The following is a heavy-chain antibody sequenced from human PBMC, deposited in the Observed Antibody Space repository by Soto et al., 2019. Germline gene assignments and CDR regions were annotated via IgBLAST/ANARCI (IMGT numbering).Heavy chain of an antibody. D-gene: IGHD6-6*01. V-gene: IGHV1-69*13. Sequence: RASVKVSCKASGGTFSSYAISWVRQAPGQGLEWMGGIIPIFGTANYAQKFQGRVTITADESTSTAYMELSSLRSEDTAVYYCARGSSSSFDSRYNWFDPWGQGTLVTVSS. CDR1: GGTFSSYA. J-gene: IGHJ5*02. CDR2: IIPIFGTA. CDR3: ARGSSSSFDSRYNWFDP.